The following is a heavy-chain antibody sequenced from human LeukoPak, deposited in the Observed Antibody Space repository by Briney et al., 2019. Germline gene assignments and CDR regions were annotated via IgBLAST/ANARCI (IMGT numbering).Heavy chain of an antibody. CDR2: ITGSHGHT. J-gene: IGHJ5*02. Sequence: GGSLRLSCAASGFTFSSFAMTWVRQAPGKGLEWVSSITGSHGHTYTTDSVKGRFTISRDNSQNTLYLQMNSLRAEDTAVYYCTKDPNGDYIGAFDPWGQGTLVTVSS. CDR1: GFTFSSFA. D-gene: IGHD4-17*01. CDR3: TKDPNGDYIGAFDP. V-gene: IGHV3-23*01.